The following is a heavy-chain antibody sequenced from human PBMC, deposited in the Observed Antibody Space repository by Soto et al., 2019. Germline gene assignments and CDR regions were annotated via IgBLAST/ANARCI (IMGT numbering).Heavy chain of an antibody. J-gene: IGHJ6*03. CDR3: AKDSRARDCSSTSCSDFLNYYYYYYMDV. V-gene: IGHV3-30*18. CDR2: ISYDGSNK. D-gene: IGHD2-2*01. CDR1: GFTFSSYG. Sequence: GGSLRLSCAASGFTFSSYGMHWVRQAPGKGLEWVAVISYDGSNKYYADSVKGRFTISRDNSKNTLYLQMNSLRAEDTAVYYCAKDSRARDCSSTSCSDFLNYYYYYYMDVWGKGTTVTVSS.